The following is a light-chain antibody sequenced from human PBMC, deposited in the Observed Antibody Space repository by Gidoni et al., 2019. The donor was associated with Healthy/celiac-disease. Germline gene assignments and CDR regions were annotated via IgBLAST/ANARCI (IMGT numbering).Light chain of an antibody. CDR1: QSVSSN. V-gene: IGKV3-15*01. J-gene: IGKJ2*01. Sequence: IVMTPSPATLSVSPGERATLPCRASQSVSSNLAWYQQKPGQAPRLLIYGASTRATGIPARFSGSGSGTEFTLTISSLQSEDFAVYYCQQYNNWPHTFGQGTKLEIK. CDR3: QQYNNWPHT. CDR2: GAS.